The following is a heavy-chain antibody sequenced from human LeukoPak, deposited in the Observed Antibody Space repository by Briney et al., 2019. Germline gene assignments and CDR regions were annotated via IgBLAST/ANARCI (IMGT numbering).Heavy chain of an antibody. D-gene: IGHD3-10*01. CDR1: GGSFSGYY. J-gene: IGHJ5*02. CDR3: ARDLPRRLTMVRGVKVLGWFDP. V-gene: IGHV4-34*01. CDR2: INHSGST. Sequence: SETLSLTCAVYGGSFSGYYWSWIRQPPGKRLEWIGEINHSGSTNYNPSLKSRVSISVDTSKNQFSLKLSSVTAADTAVYYCARDLPRRLTMVRGVKVLGWFDPWGQGTLVTVSS.